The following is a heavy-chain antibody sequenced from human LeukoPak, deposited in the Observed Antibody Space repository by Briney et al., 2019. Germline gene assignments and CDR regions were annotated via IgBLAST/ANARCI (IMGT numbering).Heavy chain of an antibody. J-gene: IGHJ6*03. Sequence: GESLKISCKGSGYSFTNYWIGWVRQMPGKGLEWRGIIYPGDSDTRYSPSFQGQVTLSADKSISTAYLQWSSLKASDTAMYYCARDRFRSSSWYVGYYMDVWGKGTTVTVSS. CDR2: IYPGDSDT. D-gene: IGHD6-13*01. V-gene: IGHV5-51*01. CDR1: GYSFTNYW. CDR3: ARDRFRSSSWYVGYYMDV.